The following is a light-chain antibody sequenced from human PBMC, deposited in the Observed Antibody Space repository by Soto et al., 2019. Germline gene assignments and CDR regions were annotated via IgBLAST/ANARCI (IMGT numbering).Light chain of an antibody. Sequence: QSALTQPASVSGSPGQSITISCTGTSSDVGGYNYVSWYQQHPGKAPKLMIYEVSNRPSGVSNRFSGSKSGNTASLTISGLQAEDGADYYCSSYTSSGTPYVFGTGTKVTVL. CDR2: EVS. CDR3: SSYTSSGTPYV. CDR1: SSDVGGYNY. V-gene: IGLV2-14*01. J-gene: IGLJ1*01.